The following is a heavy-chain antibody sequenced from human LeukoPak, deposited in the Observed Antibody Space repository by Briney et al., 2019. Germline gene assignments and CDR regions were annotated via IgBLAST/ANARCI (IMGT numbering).Heavy chain of an antibody. D-gene: IGHD2-21*01. CDR1: GFTFSRYA. J-gene: IGHJ4*02. CDR3: TRGAPGDFGGGDCLDY. V-gene: IGHV3-49*03. Sequence: PGGSLTLSCAAYGFTFSRYAMTWHPQAPGQGLEGVGFIRSKAYGGTTEYAASVKGRFTISRDDSRSIAYLQMNSLETEDTAVYYCTRGAPGDFGGGDCLDYWGQGTLVTVSS. CDR2: IRSKAYGGTT.